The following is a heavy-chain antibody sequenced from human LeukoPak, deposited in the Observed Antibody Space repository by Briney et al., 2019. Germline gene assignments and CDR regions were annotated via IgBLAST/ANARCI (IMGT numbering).Heavy chain of an antibody. CDR3: ARGGYGTDFPPRPHGLDF. V-gene: IGHV5-51*01. CDR2: IYPGDSDT. D-gene: IGHD4-17*01. Sequence: GESLKISCKGSGYSFTTYWIGWVRQMPGKGLEWMGIIYPGDSDTRYSPSFQGQVTISVDKSTSIAYIQWSSLKASDTAMYYCARGGYGTDFPPRPHGLDFWGQGTLVTVSS. CDR1: GYSFTTYW. J-gene: IGHJ4*02.